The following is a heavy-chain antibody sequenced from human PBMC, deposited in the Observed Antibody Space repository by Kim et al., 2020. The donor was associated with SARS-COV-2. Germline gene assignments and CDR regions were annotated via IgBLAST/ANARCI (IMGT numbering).Heavy chain of an antibody. Sequence: SETLSLTCTVSGGSISSGAYSWSWIRQPPGKGLEWIGYMYHSGRPYYNPSLKSRVTISVDRSKNQFSLKLNSVTAADTAVYYCARGGDYGTAGQDAFDIWGRGTMVTVSS. CDR3: ARGGDYGTAGQDAFDI. D-gene: IGHD4-17*01. CDR2: MYHSGRP. CDR1: GGSISSGAYS. J-gene: IGHJ3*02. V-gene: IGHV4-30-2*01.